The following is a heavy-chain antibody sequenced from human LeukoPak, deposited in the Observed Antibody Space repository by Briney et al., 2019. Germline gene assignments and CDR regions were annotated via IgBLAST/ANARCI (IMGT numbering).Heavy chain of an antibody. D-gene: IGHD5-24*01. J-gene: IGHJ3*02. V-gene: IGHV1-69*05. Sequence: SVKVSCKASGGTFSSYAISWVRQAPGQGLEWMGGIIPIFGTANYAQNFQGRVTMTRDTSTSTVYMELSSLRSEDTAIYYCARIRDGYNDAYDIWGQGTVVTVPS. CDR3: ARIRDGYNDAYDI. CDR2: IIPIFGTA. CDR1: GGTFSSYA.